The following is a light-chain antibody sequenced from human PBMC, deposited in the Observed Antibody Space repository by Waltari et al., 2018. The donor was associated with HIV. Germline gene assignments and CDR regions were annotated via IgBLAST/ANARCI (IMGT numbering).Light chain of an antibody. CDR1: SSNIGPGYH. V-gene: IGLV1-40*01. J-gene: IGLJ3*02. Sequence: QSVLTQPPSVSGAPGQRVTISCTGTSSNIGPGYHVHWYQQLPGTAPRLLIYGYNNRPSGVPDRFSGSKSGTSASLAITGLQAEDEAEYYCQSYDTSLSGSVFGGGTKLTVL. CDR2: GYN. CDR3: QSYDTSLSGSV.